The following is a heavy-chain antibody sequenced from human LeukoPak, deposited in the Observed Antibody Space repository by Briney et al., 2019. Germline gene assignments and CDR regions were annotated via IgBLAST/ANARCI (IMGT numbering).Heavy chain of an antibody. CDR1: GGSFSGYY. CDR2: INHSGST. D-gene: IGHD3-22*01. J-gene: IGHJ3*02. Sequence: SETLSLTCAVYGGSFSGYYWSWIRQPPGKGLEWIGEINHSGSTNYNPSLKSRVTISVDTSKNQFPLKLSSVTAADTAIYYCARDRPNVDSTGYYSRHDAFDMWGQGTMVTVSS. V-gene: IGHV4-34*01. CDR3: ARDRPNVDSTGYYSRHDAFDM.